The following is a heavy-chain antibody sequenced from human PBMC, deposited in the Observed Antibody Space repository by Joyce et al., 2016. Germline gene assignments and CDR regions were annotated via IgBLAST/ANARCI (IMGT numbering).Heavy chain of an antibody. CDR1: GGSISGSTYY. Sequence: QLQLQESGPGLVETSETLSLTCSVSGGSISGSTYYWGWIRQPPGKGLEWIGTIYYTGTTYYNPSLRSRVTISVDTSKNQFSLTLSSVTAADTAVYYCAREDSSSSHDYWGQGTLVTVSS. D-gene: IGHD6-6*01. CDR2: IYYTGTT. CDR3: AREDSSSSHDY. V-gene: IGHV4-39*07. J-gene: IGHJ4*02.